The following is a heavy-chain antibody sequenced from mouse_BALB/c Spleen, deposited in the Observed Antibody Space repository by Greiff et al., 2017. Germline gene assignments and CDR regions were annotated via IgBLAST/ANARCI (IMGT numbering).Heavy chain of an antibody. V-gene: IGHV2-6-5*01. D-gene: IGHD2-4*01. CDR3: AKHMGLRRGGYFDY. CDR2: IWGGGST. Sequence: VKVVESGPGLVAPSQSLSITCTVSGFSLTDYGVSWIRQPPGKGLEWLGVIWGGGSTYYNSALKSRLSISKDNSKSQVFLKMNSLQTDDTAMYYCAKHMGLRRGGYFDYWGQGTTLTVSS. CDR1: GFSLTDYG. J-gene: IGHJ2*01.